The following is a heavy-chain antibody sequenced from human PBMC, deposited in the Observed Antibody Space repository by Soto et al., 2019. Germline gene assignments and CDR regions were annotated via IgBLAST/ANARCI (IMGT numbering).Heavy chain of an antibody. CDR3: ARGPGYSYGYSVYYYYYGMDV. D-gene: IGHD5-18*01. Sequence: RSLTCVVYGGSLSGVYWTWIRQPPGKGLEWIGEINHSGSTNYSPSLESRVTISLDTSNNQFSLKLSSVTAADTAVYYCARGPGYSYGYSVYYYYYGMDVWGQGTTVTVSS. V-gene: IGHV4-34*01. J-gene: IGHJ6*02. CDR1: GGSLSGVY. CDR2: INHSGST.